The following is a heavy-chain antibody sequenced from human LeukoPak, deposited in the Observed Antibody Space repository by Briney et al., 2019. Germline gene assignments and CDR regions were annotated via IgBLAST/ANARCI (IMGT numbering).Heavy chain of an antibody. V-gene: IGHV1-69*02. CDR1: GGTFLSYT. D-gene: IGHD3-3*01. Sequence: GASVKVSCKASGGTFLSYTISWVRQAPGQGLEWMGRIIPILGIANYAQKFQGRVTITADKSTSTAYMELSSLRSEDTAVYYCARGTTIFGVVIIASYWGQGTLVTVSS. J-gene: IGHJ4*02. CDR2: IIPILGIA. CDR3: ARGTTIFGVVIIASY.